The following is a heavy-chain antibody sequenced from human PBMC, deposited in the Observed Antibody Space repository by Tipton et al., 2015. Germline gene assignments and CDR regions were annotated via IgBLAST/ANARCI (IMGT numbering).Heavy chain of an antibody. J-gene: IGHJ3*01. Sequence: TLSLTCTVSGGSISSGGYSWSWIRQHPGKGLERIGYIYYSGSTYYNPSLKSRVTISVDTSKNQFSLKLSSVTAADTATYYCTTIVWGAGSSSGAFDCWGQGTMVTGSS. CDR2: IYYSGST. V-gene: IGHV4-31*08. CDR3: TTIVWGAGSSSGAFDC. CDR1: GGSISSGGYS. D-gene: IGHD3-16*01.